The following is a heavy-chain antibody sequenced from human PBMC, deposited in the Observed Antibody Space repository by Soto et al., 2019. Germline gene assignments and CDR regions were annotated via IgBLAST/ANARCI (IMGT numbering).Heavy chain of an antibody. CDR3: ARDSSGWYSDY. D-gene: IGHD6-19*01. J-gene: IGHJ4*02. CDR1: GFTVSSNY. CDR2: IYSGGST. Sequence: EVQLVESGGGLIQPGGSLRLSCAASGFTVSSNYMSWVRQAPGKGLEWVSVIYSGGSTYYADSVKCRFTISRDNSKNTRYLQMNGLRAEDTAVYYCARDSSGWYSDYWGQGTLVTVSS. V-gene: IGHV3-53*01.